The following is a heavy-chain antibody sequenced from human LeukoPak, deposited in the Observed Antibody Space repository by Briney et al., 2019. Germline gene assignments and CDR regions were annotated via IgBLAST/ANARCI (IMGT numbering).Heavy chain of an antibody. CDR2: IYYSGST. Sequence: SETLSLTCTVSGGSISSSSYYWGWIRQPPGKGLEWIGSIYYSGSTNYNPSLKSRVTISVDTSKNQFSLKLSSVTAADTAVYYCARDSDGSGYYFDYWGQGTLSPSPQ. CDR3: ARDSDGSGYYFDY. V-gene: IGHV4-39*07. J-gene: IGHJ4*02. CDR1: GGSISSSSYY. D-gene: IGHD3-22*01.